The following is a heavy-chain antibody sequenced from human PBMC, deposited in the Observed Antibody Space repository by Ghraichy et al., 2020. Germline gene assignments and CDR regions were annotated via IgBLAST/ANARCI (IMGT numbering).Heavy chain of an antibody. CDR2: IKGDGSDK. CDR3: VRDGDNFNFDF. V-gene: IGHV3-74*01. J-gene: IGHJ4*02. Sequence: GGSLRLSCAASGFTFSRSWMHWVRQAPGKGLVWVSRIKGDGSDKRYADSVRGRFTISRDNAKNKLFLQMNSLRADDTAVYYCVRDGDNFNFDFWGQGNLVTVSS. D-gene: IGHD4-17*01. CDR1: GFTFSRSW.